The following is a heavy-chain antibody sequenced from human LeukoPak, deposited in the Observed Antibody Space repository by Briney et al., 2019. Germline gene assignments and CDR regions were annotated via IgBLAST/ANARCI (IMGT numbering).Heavy chain of an antibody. J-gene: IGHJ5*02. V-gene: IGHV3-74*01. CDR1: GFTFSRYW. D-gene: IGHD6-13*01. CDR3: AKDRVPRSWCFGWFDP. CDR2: INTDGRST. Sequence: GGSLRLSCAASGFTFSRYWMHWVRQVPGKGLVWVSRINTDGRSTNYADLVKGRFTISRDNAKNTLYLQMNSLRAEDTAVYYCAKDRVPRSWCFGWFDPWGQGTLVTVSS.